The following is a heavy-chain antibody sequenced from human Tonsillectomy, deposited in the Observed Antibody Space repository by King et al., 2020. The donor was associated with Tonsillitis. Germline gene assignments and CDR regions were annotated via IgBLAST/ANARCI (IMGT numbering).Heavy chain of an antibody. V-gene: IGHV4-59*01. CDR2: IYYSGST. CDR1: GGSISSYY. Sequence: VQLQESGPGLVKPSETLSLTCTVSGGSISSYYWSWIRQPPGKGLEWIGYIYYSGSTNYNPSLKSRVTISVDTSKNQFSLKLSSVTAADTAVYYCARGIYYDILTGYLYYYYGMDVWGQRTTVTVSS. CDR3: ARGIYYDILTGYLYYYYGMDV. J-gene: IGHJ6*02. D-gene: IGHD3-9*01.